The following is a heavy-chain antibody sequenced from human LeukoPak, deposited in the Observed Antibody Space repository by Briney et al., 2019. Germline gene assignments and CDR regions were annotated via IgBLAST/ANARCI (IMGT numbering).Heavy chain of an antibody. CDR2: IIPIFGTA. Sequence: SVKVSCKASGGTFSSYAISWVRQAPGQGLEWMGGIIPIFGTANYAQKFQGRVTITTDESTSTAYMELSSLTSEDTAVYYCANHYYDSSGYDAFDTWGQGTMVTVSS. J-gene: IGHJ3*02. CDR3: ANHYYDSSGYDAFDT. D-gene: IGHD3-22*01. CDR1: GGTFSSYA. V-gene: IGHV1-69*05.